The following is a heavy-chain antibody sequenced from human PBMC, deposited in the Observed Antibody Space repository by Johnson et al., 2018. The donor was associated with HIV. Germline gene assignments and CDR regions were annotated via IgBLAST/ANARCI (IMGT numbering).Heavy chain of an antibody. D-gene: IGHD7-27*01. CDR3: ARPRTGSDAFDI. J-gene: IGHJ3*02. Sequence: QMLLVESGGGVVQPGRSLRLSCAASGFTFSSYAMHWVRQAPGKGLEWVAVISYDGSNKYYADSVKGRFTISRDNSKNTLYLQMNSLRGEDTAVYYCARPRTGSDAFDIWGQGTMVTVSS. CDR2: ISYDGSNK. V-gene: IGHV3-30-3*01. CDR1: GFTFSSYA.